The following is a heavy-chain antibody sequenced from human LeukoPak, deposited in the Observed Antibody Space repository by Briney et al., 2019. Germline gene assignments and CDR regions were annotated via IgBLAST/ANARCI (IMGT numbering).Heavy chain of an antibody. J-gene: IGHJ4*02. CDR3: ARDFKGYSYGYDY. V-gene: IGHV1-69*13. CDR1: GGTFSSYA. D-gene: IGHD5-18*01. Sequence: PVKVSCKASGGTFSSYAISWVRQAPGQGLEWMGGIIPIFGTANYAQKFQGRVTITADESTSTAYMELSSLRSEDTAVYYCARDFKGYSYGYDYWGQGTLVTVSS. CDR2: IIPIFGTA.